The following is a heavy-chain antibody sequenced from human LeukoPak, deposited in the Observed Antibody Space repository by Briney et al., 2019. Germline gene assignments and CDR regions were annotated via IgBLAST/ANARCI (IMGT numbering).Heavy chain of an antibody. CDR3: ARAGIGNALDY. CDR1: GFTFSKYG. J-gene: IGHJ4*02. V-gene: IGHV3-33*01. D-gene: IGHD2-2*01. CDR2: IWYDGSNK. Sequence: PGMSLRLSCAASGFTFSKYGMNWVRQAPGKGLEWAAIIWYDGSNKYFADSVMGRFTISKDNSKNTVYLQMNSLRIEDTAVYHCARAGIGNALDYWGQGTQVTVSS.